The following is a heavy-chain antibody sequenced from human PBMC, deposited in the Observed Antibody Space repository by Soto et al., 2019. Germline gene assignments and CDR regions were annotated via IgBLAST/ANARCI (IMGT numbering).Heavy chain of an antibody. CDR2: INHSGST. J-gene: IGHJ5*02. CDR3: ARGPHPTTVTTRWFDP. D-gene: IGHD4-17*01. Sequence: SETLSLTCAVYGGSFSGYYWSWIRQPPGKGLEWIAEINHSGSTNYNPSLKIRVTISVDTSKNQFSLKLSSVTAADTAVYYCARGPHPTTVTTRWFDPWGQGTLVTVSS. CDR1: GGSFSGYY. V-gene: IGHV4-34*01.